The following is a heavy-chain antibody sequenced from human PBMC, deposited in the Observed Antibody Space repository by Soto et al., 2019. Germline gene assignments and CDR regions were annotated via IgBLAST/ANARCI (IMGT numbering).Heavy chain of an antibody. Sequence: QVQLVESGGGVVQPGRSLRLSCAASGFTFSHYAMHWVRQAPGKGLEWVALMSYAGSNEYYADSVKGRFTISRDNSKKTLYLQMNSLRAEDTAVYYCAKDGSHNFDYWGQGTLVTVSS. CDR3: AKDGSHNFDY. CDR1: GFTFSHYA. D-gene: IGHD1-26*01. CDR2: MSYAGSNE. V-gene: IGHV3-30*18. J-gene: IGHJ4*02.